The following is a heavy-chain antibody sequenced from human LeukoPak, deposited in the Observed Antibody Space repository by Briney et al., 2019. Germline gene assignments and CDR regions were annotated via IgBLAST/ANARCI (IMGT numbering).Heavy chain of an antibody. V-gene: IGHV3-53*01. J-gene: IGHJ3*02. CDR3: AIASAHSAFNAFDI. Sequence: GGALTLTCPASGCTISSNYRSWVRQPPGKGLEWVSVIYSRGSTYYADSVKGRFTISRDNSKNPLYLQMNSVRAEDTAVYYCAIASAHSAFNAFDIWGQGTMVTVSS. CDR2: IYSRGST. CDR1: GCTISSNY. D-gene: IGHD1-26*01.